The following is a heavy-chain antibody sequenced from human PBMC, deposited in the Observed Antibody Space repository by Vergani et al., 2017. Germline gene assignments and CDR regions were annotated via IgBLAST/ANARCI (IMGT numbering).Heavy chain of an antibody. D-gene: IGHD5-12*01. Sequence: QVQLVESGGGVVQPGRSLRLSCAASGFTFSSYGMHWVRQAPGKGLEWVAVIWYDGSNKYYADSVKGRFTISRDNSKNTLYLQMNSLRAEDTAVYYCAKDRRWAYSGYYYYYYMDVWGKWTTVTVSS. CDR2: IWYDGSNK. V-gene: IGHV3-33*06. CDR1: GFTFSSYG. CDR3: AKDRRWAYSGYYYYYYMDV. J-gene: IGHJ6*03.